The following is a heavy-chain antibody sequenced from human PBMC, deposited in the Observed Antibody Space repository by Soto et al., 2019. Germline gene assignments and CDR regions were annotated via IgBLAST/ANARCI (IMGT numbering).Heavy chain of an antibody. Sequence: PGGSLRLSCAASGFTFSSYAMHWVRQAPGKGLEWVAVISYDGSNKYYADSVKGRFTISRDNSKNTLYLQMNSLRAEDTAVYYCARESGSYFIFDYWGQGTLVTVSS. V-gene: IGHV3-30-3*01. D-gene: IGHD1-26*01. CDR2: ISYDGSNK. J-gene: IGHJ4*02. CDR1: GFTFSSYA. CDR3: ARESGSYFIFDY.